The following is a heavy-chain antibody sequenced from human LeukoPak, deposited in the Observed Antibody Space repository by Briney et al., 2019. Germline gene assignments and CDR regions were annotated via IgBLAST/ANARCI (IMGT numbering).Heavy chain of an antibody. V-gene: IGHV4-39*07. D-gene: IGHD3-16*01. CDR3: ARGVWLYYYYMDF. Sequence: SETLSLTCTVSGGSISSSSYYWGWIRQPPGKGLEWIGSIYYSRSTYYNPSLKSRVTISVDTSKNQFSLKLSSVTAADTAVYYCARGVWLYYYYMDFWGKGTTVTVSS. CDR1: GGSISSSSYY. J-gene: IGHJ6*03. CDR2: IYYSRST.